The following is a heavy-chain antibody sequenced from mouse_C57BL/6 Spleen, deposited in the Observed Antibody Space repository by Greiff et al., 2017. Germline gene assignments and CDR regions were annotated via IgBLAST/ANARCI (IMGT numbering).Heavy chain of an antibody. CDR3: AREANWDGGFYYAMDY. CDR1: GYTFTSYW. D-gene: IGHD4-1*02. CDR2: IYPGSGST. J-gene: IGHJ4*01. Sequence: VQLQQPGAELVKPGASVKMSCKASGYTFTSYWITWVKQRPGQGLEWIGDIYPGSGSTNYNEKFKSKATLTVDTSSSTAYMQLSSLTSEDSAVYYCAREANWDGGFYYAMDYWGQGTSVTVSS. V-gene: IGHV1-55*01.